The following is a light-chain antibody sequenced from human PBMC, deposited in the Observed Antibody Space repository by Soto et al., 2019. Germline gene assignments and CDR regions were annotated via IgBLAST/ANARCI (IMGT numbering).Light chain of an antibody. J-gene: IGLJ1*01. V-gene: IGLV2-23*02. Sequence: QSALTQPASVSGSPGQSITISCTGTSSNVGSYKLVSWYQQHPGKAPKLMIFEVNKRPSGVSNRFSGSMSGNTASLTISGLKVEDEADYYCCSSGGSPTYVFGTGTKVTVL. CDR1: SSNVGSYKL. CDR3: CSSGGSPTYV. CDR2: EVN.